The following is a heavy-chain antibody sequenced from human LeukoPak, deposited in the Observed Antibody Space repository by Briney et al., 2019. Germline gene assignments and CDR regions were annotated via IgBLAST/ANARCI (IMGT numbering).Heavy chain of an antibody. J-gene: IGHJ4*02. V-gene: IGHV3-33*01. CDR1: GFTFSSYG. D-gene: IGHD3-22*01. CDR2: IWYDGSNK. Sequence: PGGSLRLSCAASGFTFSSYGMHWVRQAPGKGLEWVAVIWYDGSNKYYADSVKGRFTISRDNSKNTLYLQMNSLRAEDTAVYYCARDRPHYYDSSGYYLRGSYFDYWGQGTLVTVSS. CDR3: ARDRPHYYDSSGYYLRGSYFDY.